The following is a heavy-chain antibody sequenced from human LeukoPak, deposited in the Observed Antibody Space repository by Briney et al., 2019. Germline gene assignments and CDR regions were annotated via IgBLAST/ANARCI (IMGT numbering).Heavy chain of an antibody. J-gene: IGHJ5*02. CDR3: ASLLDRYSSGWYNWFDP. CDR1: GFIFNDHY. Sequence: GGSLRLSCAASGFIFNDHYMDWVRQAPGKGLEWVGRSRNKANSYITEYAASVKGRFTISRDDSKNSLYLQMNSLRAEDTAVYYCASLLDRYSSGWYNWFDPWGQGTLVTVSS. V-gene: IGHV3-72*01. D-gene: IGHD6-19*01. CDR2: SRNKANSYIT.